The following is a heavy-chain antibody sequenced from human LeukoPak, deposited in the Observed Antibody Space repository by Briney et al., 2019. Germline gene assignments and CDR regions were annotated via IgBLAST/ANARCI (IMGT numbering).Heavy chain of an antibody. CDR2: IYSGGST. CDR3: AKDLGLDVFGSGIGY. J-gene: IGHJ4*02. D-gene: IGHD3-10*01. CDR1: GFTVSGSY. Sequence: PGGSLRLPCAVSGFTVSGSYMTWVRLAPGKGLEWVSVIYSGGSTNYADSVRGRFTISRDNSKNTLYLQMNSLRAEDTAVYYCAKDLGLDVFGSGIGYGGRGTLVSVSS. V-gene: IGHV3-53*01.